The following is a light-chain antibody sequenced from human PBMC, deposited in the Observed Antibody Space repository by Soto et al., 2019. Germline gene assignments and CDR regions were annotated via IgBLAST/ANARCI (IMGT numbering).Light chain of an antibody. J-gene: IGKJ4*01. CDR3: QNYNSATLT. CDR1: QGISNY. Sequence: DIQMTQSPSSLSASVGDRVTITCRASQGISNYLVWYQQKPGKVPNLLIYAGSTLQSVLPSRFSGSGFGTEFTLTISCLQAEDVATYYCQNYNSATLTFGGGTKVEIK. CDR2: AGS. V-gene: IGKV1-27*01.